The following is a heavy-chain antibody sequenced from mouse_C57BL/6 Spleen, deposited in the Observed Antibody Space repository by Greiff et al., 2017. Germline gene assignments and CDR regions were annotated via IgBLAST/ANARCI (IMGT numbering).Heavy chain of an antibody. CDR1: GFTFSDYY. CDR3: ARSDYSNYEAMDY. Sequence: EVKLVESGGGLVQPGGSLKLSCAASGFTFSDYYMYWVRQTPEKRLEWVAYISNGGGSTYYPDTVKGRFTISRDNAKNTLYLQMSRLKSEDTAMYYCARSDYSNYEAMDYWGQGTSVTVSS. J-gene: IGHJ4*01. V-gene: IGHV5-12*01. CDR2: ISNGGGST. D-gene: IGHD2-5*01.